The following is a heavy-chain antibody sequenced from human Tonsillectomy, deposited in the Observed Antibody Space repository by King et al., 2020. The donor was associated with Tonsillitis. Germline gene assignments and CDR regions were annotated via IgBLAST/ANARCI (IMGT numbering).Heavy chain of an antibody. J-gene: IGHJ2*01. CDR1: GGSFSGYY. V-gene: IGHV4-34*01. D-gene: IGHD4-17*01. Sequence: VQLQQWGAGLLKPSETLSLTCAVYGGSFSGYYWSWIRQPPGKGLEWIGEINHSGSTNYNPSLKSRVTISVDTSKNQFSLKLSSVTAADTAVYYCARGSNANGVYLPTFWYFDLCGRGNLVTVSS. CDR3: ARGSNANGVYLPTFWYFDL. CDR2: INHSGST.